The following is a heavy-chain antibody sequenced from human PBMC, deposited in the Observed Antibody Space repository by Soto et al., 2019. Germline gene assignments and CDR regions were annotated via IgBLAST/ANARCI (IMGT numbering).Heavy chain of an antibody. J-gene: IGHJ6*02. CDR3: ARGSHAEHTTFDNGMDV. CDR2: IYFSGST. CDR1: YGSISSYY. Sequence: KPSETLSLTCTVSYGSISSYYWSWIRQPAGSGLEWIGRIYFSGSTNYNPSLKSRITMSVDTSKNQFSLNLTSVTAADTAVYYCARGSHAEHTTFDNGMDVWGQGTTVTVSS. V-gene: IGHV4-4*07.